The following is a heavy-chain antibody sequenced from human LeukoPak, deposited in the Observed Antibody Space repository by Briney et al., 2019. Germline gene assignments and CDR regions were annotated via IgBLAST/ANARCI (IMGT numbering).Heavy chain of an antibody. V-gene: IGHV3-48*02. Sequence: GGSLRLSCAASGFSFSRYSMNWVRQAPGKGLEWVSYISSSSSTIYYVDSVKGRFTIPRDNAKNSLYLQMNSLRDEDTAVYFCARDFLPGMDVWGQGTTVTVSS. CDR2: ISSSSSTI. CDR3: ARDFLPGMDV. J-gene: IGHJ6*02. CDR1: GFSFSRYS.